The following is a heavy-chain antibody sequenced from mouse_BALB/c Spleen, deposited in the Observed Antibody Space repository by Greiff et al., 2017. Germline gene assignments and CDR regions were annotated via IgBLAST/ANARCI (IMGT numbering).Heavy chain of an antibody. D-gene: IGHD2-2*01. Sequence: EVKVVESGPELVKPGASVKMSCKASGYTFTSYVMHWVKQKPGQGLEWIGYINPYNDGTKYNEKFKGKATLTSDKSSSTAYMELSSLTSEDSAVYYCARSRGYDGGFAYWGQGTLVTVSA. J-gene: IGHJ3*01. CDR2: INPYNDGT. V-gene: IGHV1-14*01. CDR1: GYTFTSYV. CDR3: ARSRGYDGGFAY.